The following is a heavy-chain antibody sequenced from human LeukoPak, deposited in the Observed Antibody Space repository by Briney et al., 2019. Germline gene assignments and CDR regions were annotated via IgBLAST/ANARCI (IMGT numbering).Heavy chain of an antibody. CDR3: ARTYIVVVPAALDAFDI. V-gene: IGHV4-61*02. CDR1: GGSIISGSYY. CDR2: IYTSGST. Sequence: PSQTLCLTCTVSGGSIISGSYYWSWIRQPAEKGVEWIGSIYTSGSTNYNPSLKSRVTISVDTSKNHFSLKLSSVTAADTAVYYCARTYIVVVPAALDAFDIWGQGTMVTVSS. D-gene: IGHD2-2*01. J-gene: IGHJ3*02.